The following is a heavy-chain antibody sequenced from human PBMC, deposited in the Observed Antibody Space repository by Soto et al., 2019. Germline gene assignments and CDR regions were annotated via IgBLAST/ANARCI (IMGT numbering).Heavy chain of an antibody. CDR3: ARYSYYYGSSGYYYVGPDY. CDR2: ISAYNGNT. D-gene: IGHD3-22*01. V-gene: IGHV1-18*01. Sequence: GASVKVSCKASGYTFTNYGISWVRQAPGQGLEWMGWISAYNGNTNYAQKLQGRVTMTTDTSTSTAYMELRSLRSDDTAVYYCARYSYYYGSSGYYYVGPDYWGQGTLVTVSS. CDR1: GYTFTNYG. J-gene: IGHJ4*02.